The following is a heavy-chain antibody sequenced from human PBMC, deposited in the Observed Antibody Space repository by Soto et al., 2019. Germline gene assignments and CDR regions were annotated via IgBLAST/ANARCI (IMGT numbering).Heavy chain of an antibody. V-gene: IGHV1-18*04. CDR3: ARDLSLPYQPLLYPAPPVWFDP. Sequence: APVKGSCKASGYTFTSYGISWVRKAPGQGLEWMGWISAYNGNTNYAQKLQGRVTMTTDTSTSTAYMELRSLRSDDTAVYYCARDLSLPYQPLLYPAPPVWFDPWGQGTLLTVSS. J-gene: IGHJ5*02. CDR1: GYTFTSYG. D-gene: IGHD2-2*02. CDR2: ISAYNGNT.